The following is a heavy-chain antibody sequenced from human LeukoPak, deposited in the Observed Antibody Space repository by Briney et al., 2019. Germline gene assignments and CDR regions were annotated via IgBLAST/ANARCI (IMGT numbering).Heavy chain of an antibody. Sequence: APVKVSCKASGYTFTSYGISWVRQAPGQGLEWMGWINPNSGGTNYAQKFQGRVTMTRDTSISTAYMELSRLRSDDTAVYYCASSSIAVAHIDYWGQGTLVTVSS. D-gene: IGHD6-19*01. V-gene: IGHV1-2*02. CDR2: INPNSGGT. CDR1: GYTFTSYG. J-gene: IGHJ4*02. CDR3: ASSSIAVAHIDY.